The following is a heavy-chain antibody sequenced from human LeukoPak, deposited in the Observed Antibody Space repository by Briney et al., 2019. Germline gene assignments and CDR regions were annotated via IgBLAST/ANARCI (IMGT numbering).Heavy chain of an antibody. Sequence: GGSLRLSCAASGFTFSSYAMHWVRQAPGKGLEYVSAISSNGGSTYYANSVKGRFAISRDNSKNTLYLQMGSLRAEDMAVYYCARDLYCSSTSCYIDWGQGTLVTVSS. J-gene: IGHJ4*02. CDR2: ISSNGGST. V-gene: IGHV3-64*01. CDR1: GFTFSSYA. CDR3: ARDLYCSSTSCYID. D-gene: IGHD2-2*02.